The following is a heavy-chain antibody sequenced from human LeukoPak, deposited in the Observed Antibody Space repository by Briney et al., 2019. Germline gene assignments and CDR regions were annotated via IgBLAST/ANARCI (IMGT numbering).Heavy chain of an antibody. CDR1: XFTFXSXX. Sequence: AAXXFTFXSXXMSWVRXAPGXXLEXXXNXXQDGSEKYYVDSVKGRFTISRDNAKNSLYLQMNSLRAEDTAVYYCARAIFGVVSLYDAFDIWGQGTMVTVSS. J-gene: IGHJ3*02. D-gene: IGHD3-3*01. V-gene: IGHV3-7*01. CDR3: ARAIFGVVSLYDAFDI. CDR2: XXQDGSEK.